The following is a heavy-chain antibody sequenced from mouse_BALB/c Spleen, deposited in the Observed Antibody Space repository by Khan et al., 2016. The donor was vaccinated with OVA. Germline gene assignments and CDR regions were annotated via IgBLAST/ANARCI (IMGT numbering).Heavy chain of an antibody. V-gene: IGHV1-9*01. CDR3: ARGNYYGSTSWFGY. Sequence: QVQLKQSGAELMKPGASVKISCKATGYTFSSYWIEWVKQRPGHGLVWIGEILPGSNSTNYNERFKGKATITADTSSNTAYMQLSSLTSEDSAIYYCARGNYYGSTSWFGYWGQGTLVTVSA. CDR2: ILPGSNST. J-gene: IGHJ3*01. D-gene: IGHD1-1*01. CDR1: GYTFSSYW.